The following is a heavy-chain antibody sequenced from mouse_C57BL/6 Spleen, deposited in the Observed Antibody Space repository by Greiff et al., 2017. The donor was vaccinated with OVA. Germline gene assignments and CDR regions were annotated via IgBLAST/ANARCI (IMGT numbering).Heavy chain of an antibody. Sequence: EVMLVESGGDLVKPGGSLKLSCAASGFTFSSYGMSWVRQTPDKRLEWVATISSGGSYTDYPDSVTGRFTISRDNAKNTLYLQMSSLKSEDTAMYYCARHHGSSSFYAMDYWGQGTSVTVSS. D-gene: IGHD1-1*01. CDR2: ISSGGSYT. CDR3: ARHHGSSSFYAMDY. J-gene: IGHJ4*01. CDR1: GFTFSSYG. V-gene: IGHV5-6*01.